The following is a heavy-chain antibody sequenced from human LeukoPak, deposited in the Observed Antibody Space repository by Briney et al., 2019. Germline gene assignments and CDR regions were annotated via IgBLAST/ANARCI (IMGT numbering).Heavy chain of an antibody. CDR2: MNPNSGNT. Sequence: ASVKVSCKASGYTFTSCDINWVRQATGQGLEWMGWMNPNSGNTGYAQKFQGRVTMTRNTSISTAYMELSSLRSEDTAVYYCARGILADTTNWFDPWGQGTLVTVSS. V-gene: IGHV1-8*01. D-gene: IGHD6-19*01. CDR3: ARGILADTTNWFDP. CDR1: GYTFTSCD. J-gene: IGHJ5*02.